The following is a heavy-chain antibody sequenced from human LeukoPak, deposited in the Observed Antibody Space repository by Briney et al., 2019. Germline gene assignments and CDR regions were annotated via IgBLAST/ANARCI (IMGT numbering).Heavy chain of an antibody. D-gene: IGHD3-16*01. CDR3: AKGFGMSYYYYGMDV. CDR1: GFTFDDYA. V-gene: IGHV3-9*01. J-gene: IGHJ6*02. Sequence: GGSLRLSCAASGFTFDDYAMHWVRQAPGKGLEWVSGISWNSGSIGYADSVKGRFTISRDNAKNSLYLQMNSLRAEDTALYYCAKGFGMSYYYYGMDVWGQGTTVTVSS. CDR2: ISWNSGSI.